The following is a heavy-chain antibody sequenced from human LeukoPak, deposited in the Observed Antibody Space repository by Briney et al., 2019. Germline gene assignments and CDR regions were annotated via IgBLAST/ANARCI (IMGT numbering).Heavy chain of an antibody. Sequence: KASETLSLTCTVSGGSISSYYWSWIRQPPGKGLEWIGYIYYSGSTNYNPSLKSRVTISVDTSKNHISLKLSSVTAADTAVYYCASVLYGANGFDYWGQGILVTVSA. CDR2: IYYSGST. J-gene: IGHJ4*02. D-gene: IGHD4/OR15-4a*01. CDR3: ASVLYGANGFDY. CDR1: GGSISSYY. V-gene: IGHV4-59*01.